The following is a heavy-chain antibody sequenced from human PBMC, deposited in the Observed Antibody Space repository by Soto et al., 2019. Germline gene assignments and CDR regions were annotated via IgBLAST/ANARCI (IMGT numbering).Heavy chain of an antibody. V-gene: IGHV4-59*12. J-gene: IGHJ6*02. CDR2: IYYSGST. CDR1: GGSISTYY. D-gene: IGHD3-22*01. CDR3: ARDPVNTYYYDSSGYYYYYGMDV. Sequence: PSETLSLTCTVSGGSISTYYWSWIRQPPGKGLEWIGYIYYSGSTSYNPSLKSRVTISVDTSKNQFSLKLSSVTAADTAVYYCARDPVNTYYYDSSGYYYYYGMDVWGQGTTVTVSS.